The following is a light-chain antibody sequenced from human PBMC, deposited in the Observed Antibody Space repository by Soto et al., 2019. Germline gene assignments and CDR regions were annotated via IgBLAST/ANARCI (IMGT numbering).Light chain of an antibody. CDR2: AAS. V-gene: IGKV1-39*01. J-gene: IGKJ2*01. Sequence: DIQMTQSPSSLSASVGDRVTITCRASQNISNYLNWYQQKPGKVPKFLIYAASSLQGGVPSRFSGSGPGIDFTLTISSLQPEDFVIYYCQPTSTTYYYNFGQGTQADI. CDR1: QNISNY. CDR3: QPTSTTYYYN.